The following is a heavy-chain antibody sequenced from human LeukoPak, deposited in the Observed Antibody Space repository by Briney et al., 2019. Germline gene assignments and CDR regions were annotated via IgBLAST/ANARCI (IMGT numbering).Heavy chain of an antibody. J-gene: IGHJ3*02. CDR2: IYHSGST. D-gene: IGHD2-2*01. V-gene: IGHV4-39*07. Sequence: SETLSLTCTVSGGSISSSSYYRGWIRQPPGKGLEWIGSIYHSGSTYFHPSLKSRVTISVDTSKNQFSLKLSSVTAADTAVYYCARDPITKGAFDIWGQGTMVTVSS. CDR3: ARDPITKGAFDI. CDR1: GGSISSSSYY.